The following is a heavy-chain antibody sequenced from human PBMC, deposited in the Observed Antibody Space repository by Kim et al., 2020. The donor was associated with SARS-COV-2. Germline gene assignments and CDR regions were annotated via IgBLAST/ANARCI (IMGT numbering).Heavy chain of an antibody. CDR3: ARDGGATVTPDNWFDP. V-gene: IGHV1-2*02. D-gene: IGHD4-17*01. CDR2: INPNSGGT. Sequence: ASVKVSCKASGYTFTGYYMHWVRQAPGQGLEWMGWINPNSGGTNYAQKFQGRVTMTRDTSISTAYMELSRLRSDDTAVYYCARDGGATVTPDNWFDPWGQGTLVTVSS. J-gene: IGHJ5*02. CDR1: GYTFTGYY.